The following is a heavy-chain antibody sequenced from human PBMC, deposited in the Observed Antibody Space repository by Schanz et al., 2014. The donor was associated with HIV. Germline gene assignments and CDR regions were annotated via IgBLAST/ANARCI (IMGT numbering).Heavy chain of an antibody. Sequence: EVQLVESGGGLVQPGGSLRLSCGASGFILTNYWMAWVRQAPGKGLEWVANIKQDATEKNYVDSVKGRFTISRDNAKNSLYLQMNSLRVEDTAVYYCAREGGNLVEGGYFFDYWGQGTLVTVSS. CDR1: GFILTNYW. CDR2: IKQDATEK. CDR3: AREGGNLVEGGYFFDY. J-gene: IGHJ4*02. V-gene: IGHV3-7*03. D-gene: IGHD2-15*01.